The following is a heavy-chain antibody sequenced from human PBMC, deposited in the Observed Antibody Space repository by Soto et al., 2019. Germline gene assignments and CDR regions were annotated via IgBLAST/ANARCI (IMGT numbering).Heavy chain of an antibody. J-gene: IGHJ4*02. CDR1: GGSISSSSYY. V-gene: IGHV4-39*01. D-gene: IGHD5-12*01. CDR3: ASSRDGYNYADY. Sequence: SETLSLTCTVSGGSISSSSYYWGWIRQPPGKGLEWIGSIYYSGSTYYNPSLKSRVTISVDTSKNQFSLKLSSVTAADTAVYYCASSRDGYNYADYWGQGTLVTSPQ. CDR2: IYYSGST.